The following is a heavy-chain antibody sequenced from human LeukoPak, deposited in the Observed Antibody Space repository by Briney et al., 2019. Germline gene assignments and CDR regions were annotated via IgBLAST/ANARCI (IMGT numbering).Heavy chain of an antibody. V-gene: IGHV4-34*01. Sequence: SETLSLTCAVYGGSFSGYYWSWIRQPPGKGLEWIGEINHSGSTNYNPSLKSRVTISVDTSKNQFSLKLSSVTAADTAVYYCARGTAVYYYYGMDVWGQGTTVTVSS. CDR1: GGSFSGYY. J-gene: IGHJ6*02. CDR2: INHSGST. CDR3: ARGTAVYYYYGMDV.